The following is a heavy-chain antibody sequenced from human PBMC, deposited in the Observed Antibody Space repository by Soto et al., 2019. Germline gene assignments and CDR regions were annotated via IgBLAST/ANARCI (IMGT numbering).Heavy chain of an antibody. D-gene: IGHD3-3*01. CDR2: INHSGST. J-gene: IGHJ5*02. Sequence: PSETLSLTCAVYGGSFSGYYWSWIRQPPGKGLEWIGEINHSGSTNYNPSLKSRVTISVDTSKNQFSLELSSVTAADTAVYYCAREGNYDFWSGYPGGWFDPWGQGTLVTVSS. CDR3: AREGNYDFWSGYPGGWFDP. V-gene: IGHV4-34*01. CDR1: GGSFSGYY.